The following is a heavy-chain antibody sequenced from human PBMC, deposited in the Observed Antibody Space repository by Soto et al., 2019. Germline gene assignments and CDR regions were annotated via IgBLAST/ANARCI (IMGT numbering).Heavy chain of an antibody. CDR3: ATLELGAVS. CDR1: GGFITSINW. V-gene: IGHV4-4*02. D-gene: IGHD1-7*01. J-gene: IGHJ5*02. CDR2: IYHGGST. Sequence: QVQLQESGPGLVRPSETLSLTCAVSGGFITSINWWSWVRQSPEKGLEWIGEIYHGGSTKYVPSLESRLTMSIDKSKNQFSLRLSSVTAADTAVYYCATLELGAVSWGPGILVTVSS.